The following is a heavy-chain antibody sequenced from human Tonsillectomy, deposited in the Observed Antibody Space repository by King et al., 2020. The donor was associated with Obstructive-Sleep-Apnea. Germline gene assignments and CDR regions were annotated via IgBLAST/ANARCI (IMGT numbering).Heavy chain of an antibody. CDR1: GFSLSNARMG. D-gene: IGHD4-23*01. CDR2: IFSNDEK. CDR3: ARILTVVTDNWFDP. V-gene: IGHV2-26*01. Sequence: TLKESGPVLVKPTETLTLTCTVSGFSLSNARMGVSWIRQPPGKALEWLANIFSNDEKSYSTSLKSRLTISKETSKSQVVLTMTNMDPVDTATYYCARILTVVTDNWFDPWGQGTLVTVSS. J-gene: IGHJ5*02.